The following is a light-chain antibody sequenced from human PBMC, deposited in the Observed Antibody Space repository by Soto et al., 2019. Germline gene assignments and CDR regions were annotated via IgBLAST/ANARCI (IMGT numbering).Light chain of an antibody. Sequence: EVVLTQSPATLSLSPGERATLSCRASQSISSYLAWYQQKPGQAPRLLIYDASNRANGIPARFSGSGSGTDFTLTITSLAPKDFAVYYCHHGTFGPVTKVDLK. V-gene: IGKV3-11*01. J-gene: IGKJ3*01. CDR1: QSISSY. CDR2: DAS. CDR3: HHGT.